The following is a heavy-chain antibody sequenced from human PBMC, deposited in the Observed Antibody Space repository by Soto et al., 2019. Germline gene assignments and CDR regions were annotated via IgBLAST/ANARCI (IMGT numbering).Heavy chain of an antibody. CDR3: AGGGVRGVITRTRDYYGMDV. Sequence: EVQLVQSGAEVKKPGESLKISCKGSGYSFTSCWIGWVRQMPGKGLEWMGIIYPGDSDTRYSPSFQGQVTISADKSISTAYLQWSSLKASDTAMYYCAGGGVRGVITRTRDYYGMDVWGQGTTVTVS. CDR1: GYSFTSCW. CDR2: IYPGDSDT. D-gene: IGHD3-10*01. J-gene: IGHJ6*02. V-gene: IGHV5-51*01.